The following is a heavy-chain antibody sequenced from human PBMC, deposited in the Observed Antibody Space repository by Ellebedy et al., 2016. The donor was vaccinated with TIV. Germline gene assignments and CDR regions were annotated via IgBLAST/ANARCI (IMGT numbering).Heavy chain of an antibody. CDR2: ISQSGRT. CDR3: ARSNRNYFDY. D-gene: IGHD1-14*01. V-gene: IGHV4-30-2*01. J-gene: IGHJ4*02. Sequence: MPSETLSLTCAVSGGSISSGVYSWSWIRQPPGKGLEMIGYISQSGRTYYNPSLESRVTISGDRSQNQFSLKLTSVTAADTAVYFCARSNRNYFDYWGQGTLVTVSS. CDR1: GGSISSGVYS.